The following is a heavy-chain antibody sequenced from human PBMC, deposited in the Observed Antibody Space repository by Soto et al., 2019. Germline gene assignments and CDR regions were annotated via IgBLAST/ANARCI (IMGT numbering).Heavy chain of an antibody. Sequence: QVQLVQSGAEVKKPGASVKVSCKASGYTFTSYYMHWVRQAPGQGLEWMGIINPSGGSTSYAQKFQGRVTMTRDTSTSTGYMELSSLRSEDTAVYYCARDPTDYGDYGTFDYWGQGTLVTVSS. CDR1: GYTFTSYY. CDR3: ARDPTDYGDYGTFDY. D-gene: IGHD4-17*01. V-gene: IGHV1-46*01. CDR2: INPSGGST. J-gene: IGHJ4*02.